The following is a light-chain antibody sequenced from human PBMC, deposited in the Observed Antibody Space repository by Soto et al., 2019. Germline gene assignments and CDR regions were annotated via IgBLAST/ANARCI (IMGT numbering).Light chain of an antibody. J-gene: IGKJ5*01. CDR1: QNINNY. V-gene: IGKV1-33*01. CDR3: QRYENLPT. Sequence: DNQMTQSPSSLSASLGDRVTITCPARQNINNYLNWYQQIPGRAPKLLIYDASNLEAGVPSRFRGSGCGTDFTFTISRLQPEDIATYYWQRYENLPTFGQGTRLEIK. CDR2: DAS.